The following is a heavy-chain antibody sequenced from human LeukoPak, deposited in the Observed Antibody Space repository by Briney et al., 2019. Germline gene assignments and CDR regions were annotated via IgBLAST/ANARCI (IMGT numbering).Heavy chain of an antibody. J-gene: IGHJ4*02. D-gene: IGHD1-26*01. CDR2: ISFDGNNV. V-gene: IGHV3-30-3*01. CDR3: ARDPHSGNNEIDY. Sequence: GGSLRLSCAASGFTFSTCAMHWVRQAPDMGLEWLAMISFDGNNVNHADSAKGRFTISRDNSKNTLYLQMNSLRPEDTALYYCARDPHSGNNEIDYWGQEPLVTVSS. CDR1: GFTFSTCA.